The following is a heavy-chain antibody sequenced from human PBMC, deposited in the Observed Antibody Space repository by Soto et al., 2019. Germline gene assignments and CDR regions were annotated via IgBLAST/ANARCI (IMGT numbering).Heavy chain of an antibody. V-gene: IGHV1-2*04. CDR1: GYTFTGYY. J-gene: IGHJ3*02. CDR3: ARDRSGERAAFDI. D-gene: IGHD7-27*01. CDR2: IIPNSGCT. Sequence: ASVKVSCKASGYTFTGYYMHWVRQAPGQGLEGVGWIIPNSGCTNYAQKFPGWVTMTRDTFISTAYMELSRLRSDETDVYYCARDRSGERAAFDIWGQGTMVTDSS.